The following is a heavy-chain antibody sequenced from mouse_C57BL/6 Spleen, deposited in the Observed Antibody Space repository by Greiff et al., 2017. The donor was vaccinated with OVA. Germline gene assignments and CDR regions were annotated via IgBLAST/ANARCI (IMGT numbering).Heavy chain of an antibody. Sequence: VQLQQPGAELVMPGASVKLSCKASGYTFTSYWMHWVKQRPGQGLEWIGEIDPSDSYTNYNHKFKGKSALTVDKSSSTAYMQLSSLTSEDAAVYYCARGDWDVEDYWGQGTTLTVSS. D-gene: IGHD4-1*01. CDR1: GYTFTSYW. CDR2: IDPSDSYT. V-gene: IGHV1-69*01. J-gene: IGHJ2*01. CDR3: ARGDWDVEDY.